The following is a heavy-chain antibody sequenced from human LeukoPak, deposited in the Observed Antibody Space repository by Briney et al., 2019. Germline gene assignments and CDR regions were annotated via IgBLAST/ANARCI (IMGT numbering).Heavy chain of an antibody. Sequence: PGGSLRLSCAASGFTFSSYSMNRVRQAPGKGLEWVSSISSTSSYTFYTDSVKGRFTISRDNAKNSLYLQMNSLRAEDTAVYYCARGESSGWYGDFDYWGQGTLVTVSS. D-gene: IGHD6-19*01. CDR3: ARGESSGWYGDFDY. V-gene: IGHV3-21*01. J-gene: IGHJ4*02. CDR2: ISSTSSYT. CDR1: GFTFSSYS.